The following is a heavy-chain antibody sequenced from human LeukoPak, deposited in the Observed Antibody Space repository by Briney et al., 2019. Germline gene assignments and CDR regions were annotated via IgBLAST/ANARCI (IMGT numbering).Heavy chain of an antibody. D-gene: IGHD6-6*01. V-gene: IGHV4-59*01. CDR3: AGYSSSSYYYYYGMDV. Sequence: SETLSLTCTGSGGSISSYYWSWIRQPPGKGLDWIGYIYYSGSTNNNPSLKSRVTISVDTSKNQSSLKLRSVTAADTAVYYCAGYSSSSYYYYYGMDVWGQGTTVTVSS. CDR1: GGSISSYY. J-gene: IGHJ6*02. CDR2: IYYSGST.